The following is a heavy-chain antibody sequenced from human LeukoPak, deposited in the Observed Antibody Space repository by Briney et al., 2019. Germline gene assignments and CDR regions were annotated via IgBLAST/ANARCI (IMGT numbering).Heavy chain of an antibody. CDR3: AKDRGSSSSYFDY. CDR1: GFTFDDYA. V-gene: IGHV3-9*03. Sequence: PGRSLRLSCAASGFTFDDYAMHWVRQAPGKGLEWVSGISWNSGSIGYADSVKGRFTISRDNAKNSLCLQMNSLRAEDMALYYCAKDRGSSSSYFDYWGQGTLVTVSS. CDR2: ISWNSGSI. D-gene: IGHD6-6*01. J-gene: IGHJ4*02.